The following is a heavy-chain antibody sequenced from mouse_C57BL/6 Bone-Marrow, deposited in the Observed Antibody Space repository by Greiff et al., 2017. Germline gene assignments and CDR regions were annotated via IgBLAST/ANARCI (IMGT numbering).Heavy chain of an antibody. V-gene: IGHV1-74*01. CDR1: GYTFTSYW. CDR3: AWGVFPDADY. Sequence: QVQLQQPGAELVKPGASVKVSCKASGYTFTSYWMHWVKQRPGQGLEWIGRIHPSDSDTNYNQKFKGQATLTVDKSTSTASMQLHRLTTEDSALYYCAWGVFPDADYWDRGTLVTVSA. CDR2: IHPSDSDT. J-gene: IGHJ3*01.